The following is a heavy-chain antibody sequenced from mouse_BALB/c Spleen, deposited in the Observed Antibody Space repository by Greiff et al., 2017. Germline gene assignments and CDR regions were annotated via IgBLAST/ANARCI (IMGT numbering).Heavy chain of an antibody. CDR2: ISYSGST. D-gene: IGHD2-4*01. CDR3: AISTRITEGAMDY. Sequence: EVKLQESGPGLVKPSQSLSLTCTVTGYSITSDYAWNWIRQLPGNLLEWMGYISYSGSTSYNPSLKSRISITRDTSKNQFFLQLNSVTTEDTATYYCAISTRITEGAMDYWGQGTSVTVSS. CDR1: GYSITSDYA. J-gene: IGHJ4*01. V-gene: IGHV3-2*02.